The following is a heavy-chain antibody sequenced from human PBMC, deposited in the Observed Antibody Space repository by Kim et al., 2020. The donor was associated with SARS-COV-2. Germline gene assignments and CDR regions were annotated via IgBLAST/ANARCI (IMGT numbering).Heavy chain of an antibody. J-gene: IGHJ6*02. CDR1: GFTFGDYA. Sequence: GGSLRLSCTASGFTFGDYAMSWVRQAPGKGLEWVGFIRSKAYGGTTEYAASVKGRFTISRDDSKSIAYLQMNSLKTEDTAVYYCTRDYVVPAADITPSYYYYYGMDVWGQGTTVTVSS. CDR3: TRDYVVPAADITPSYYYYYGMDV. V-gene: IGHV3-49*04. CDR2: IRSKAYGGTT. D-gene: IGHD2-2*01.